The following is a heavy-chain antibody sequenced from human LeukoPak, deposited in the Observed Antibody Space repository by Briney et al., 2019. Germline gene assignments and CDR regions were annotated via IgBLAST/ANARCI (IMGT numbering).Heavy chain of an antibody. CDR2: ISAYNGNT. Sequence: ASVKVSCKASGYTFTSYGISWVRQAPGQGLEWMGWISAYNGNTNYAQRLQGRVTMTTDTSTSTAYMELRSLRSDDTAVYYCARDSNWNYVHYYYYGMDVWGQGTTVTVSS. D-gene: IGHD1-7*01. CDR3: ARDSNWNYVHYYYYGMDV. V-gene: IGHV1-18*01. J-gene: IGHJ6*02. CDR1: GYTFTSYG.